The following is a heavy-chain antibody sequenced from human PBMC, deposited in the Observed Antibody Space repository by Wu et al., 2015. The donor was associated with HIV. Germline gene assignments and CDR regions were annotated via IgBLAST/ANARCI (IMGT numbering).Heavy chain of an antibody. V-gene: IGHV1-69*13. CDR3: ARDRLQYQLQMPHYYYGMDV. Sequence: QVQLVQSGAEVKKPGSSVKVSCKASGGTFSSYAISWVRQAPGQGLEWMGRIIPIFGTANYAQKFQGRVTITADESTSTAYMELSSLRSEDTAVYYCARDRLQYQLQMPHYYYGMDVWGQGTTVTVSS. J-gene: IGHJ6*02. CDR1: GGTFSSYA. D-gene: IGHD2-2*01. CDR2: IIPIFGTA.